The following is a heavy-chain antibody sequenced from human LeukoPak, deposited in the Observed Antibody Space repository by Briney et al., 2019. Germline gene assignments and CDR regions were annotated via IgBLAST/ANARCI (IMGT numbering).Heavy chain of an antibody. CDR3: ARDRNGYNLS. D-gene: IGHD5-24*01. V-gene: IGHV3-30*04. J-gene: IGHJ4*02. CDR2: ISYVGSNK. Sequence: ARSLRPFCAASGFTFSRYAMHWVRQAPGKGLEWVAVISYVGSNKYYADSGKGRITISRDNYKNTLYLRMNSLRAEDTAVYYCARDRNGYNLSWGQGTLVTVSS. CDR1: GFTFSRYA.